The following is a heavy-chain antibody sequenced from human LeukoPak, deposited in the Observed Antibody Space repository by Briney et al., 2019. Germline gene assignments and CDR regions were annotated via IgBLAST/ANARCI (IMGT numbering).Heavy chain of an antibody. CDR1: GGTFSSYA. V-gene: IGHV1-69*13. Sequence: GASVKVSCKASGGTFSSYAISWVRQAPGQGREWMGGIIPIFGTANYAQKFQGRVTITADESTSTAYMELSSLRSEDTAVDYCARGPPDCTNGVCYLRFDYWGQGTLVTVSS. D-gene: IGHD2-8*01. CDR2: IIPIFGTA. CDR3: ARGPPDCTNGVCYLRFDY. J-gene: IGHJ4*02.